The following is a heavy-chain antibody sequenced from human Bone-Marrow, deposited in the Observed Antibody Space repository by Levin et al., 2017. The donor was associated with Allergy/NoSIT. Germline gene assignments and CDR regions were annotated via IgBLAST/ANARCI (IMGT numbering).Heavy chain of an antibody. CDR1: GFFFQHYW. Sequence: PGGSLRLSCSASGFFFQHYWMSWVRQAPGKGLEWVANIDNNGREKDYVDSVKGRFTIYRDNDRDTVYLQMNNLRREDAAVYYCARQTSYDHYDGVYWYFGLWGRGTVVTVSS. D-gene: IGHD3-22*01. J-gene: IGHJ2*01. V-gene: IGHV3-7*01. CDR2: IDNNGREK. CDR3: ARQTSYDHYDGVYWYFGL.